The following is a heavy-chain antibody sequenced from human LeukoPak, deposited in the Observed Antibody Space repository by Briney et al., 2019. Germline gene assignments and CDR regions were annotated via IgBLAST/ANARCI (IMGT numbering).Heavy chain of an antibody. CDR3: ARDRYYYGSGSQYPFDP. CDR1: GGSISSYY. J-gene: IGHJ5*02. Sequence: SETLSLTCTVSGGSISSYYWSWIRQPAGKGLEGIGRIYTSGSTNYNPSLKSRVTMSVDTSNNQSSLKLSSVTAADTAVYYCARDRYYYGSGSQYPFDPWGQGTLATVSS. V-gene: IGHV4-4*07. D-gene: IGHD3-10*01. CDR2: IYTSGST.